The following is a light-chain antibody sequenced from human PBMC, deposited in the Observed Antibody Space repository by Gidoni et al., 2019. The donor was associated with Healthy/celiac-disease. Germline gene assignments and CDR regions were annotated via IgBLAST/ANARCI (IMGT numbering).Light chain of an antibody. CDR2: DAS. Sequence: EIVLTQSPATLSLSPGERATLSCRASQSVSSYLAWYQQKTGQDPRLLIYDASNRATGIPARFSCSVSGTDFTLTISSLEPEDFAVYYGQQRSNWPWTVGQGTKVEIK. J-gene: IGKJ1*01. CDR3: QQRSNWPWT. CDR1: QSVSSY. V-gene: IGKV3-11*01.